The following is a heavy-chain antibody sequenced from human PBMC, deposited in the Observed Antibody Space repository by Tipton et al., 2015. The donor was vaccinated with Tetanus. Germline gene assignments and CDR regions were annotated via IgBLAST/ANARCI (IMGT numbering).Heavy chain of an antibody. J-gene: IGHJ4*02. CDR3: ARHPDFWSGYYFDL. V-gene: IGHV5-51*01. CDR2: ISPGDSDT. Sequence: QLVQSGAEVRKPGDSLKISCKGSGYRFTDYWIGWVRQMLGQGLEWMGSISPGDSDTRYNPSFQGPVTMSADKSITTAYLQWSSLKASDTAIYYCARHPDFWSGYYFDLWGQGTLVNVSS. D-gene: IGHD3-3*01. CDR1: GYRFTDYW.